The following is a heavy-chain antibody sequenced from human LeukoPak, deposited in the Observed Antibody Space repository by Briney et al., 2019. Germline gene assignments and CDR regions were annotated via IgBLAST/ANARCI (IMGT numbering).Heavy chain of an antibody. CDR2: MDPTGSQK. Sequence: GGSLRLSCADSPFTFNGSWMNWVRQAPGKGLEWVANMDPTGSQKRYVDSVRGRFTISKDNPGASLYLDMHSLRAEDTAIYYCAIWTSGNYWGQGTLVTVSA. CDR1: PFTFNGSW. CDR3: AIWTSGNY. D-gene: IGHD1-1*01. J-gene: IGHJ4*02. V-gene: IGHV3-7*01.